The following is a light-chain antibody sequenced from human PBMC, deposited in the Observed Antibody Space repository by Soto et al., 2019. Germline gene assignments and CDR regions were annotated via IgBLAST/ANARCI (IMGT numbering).Light chain of an antibody. CDR1: SGSVSTSYY. J-gene: IGLJ3*02. Sequence: QTVVTQEPSFSVSPGGTVTLTCGLSSGSVSTSYYPSWYQQTPGQAPRTLIYSTHTRSSGVPDRFSGSILGNKAALTITGAQADDESDYYCVLYMGSGTVFGGGTKLTVL. V-gene: IGLV8-61*01. CDR2: STH. CDR3: VLYMGSGTV.